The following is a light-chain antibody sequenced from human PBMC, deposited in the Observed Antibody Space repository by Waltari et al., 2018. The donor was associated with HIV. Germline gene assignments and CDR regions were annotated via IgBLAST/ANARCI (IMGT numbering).Light chain of an antibody. CDR2: DVT. CDR1: SSDVGGFNF. V-gene: IGLV2-11*01. Sequence: QSALTQPRSVSGSPGQSVTISCTGTSSDVGGFNFVSWYQQHPGKAPKLMISDVTKRPSGVPDRFSGSKFDNTASLTISGLQADDEADYYCCSYAGSYTLVVFGGGTKLTVL. J-gene: IGLJ2*01. CDR3: CSYAGSYTLVV.